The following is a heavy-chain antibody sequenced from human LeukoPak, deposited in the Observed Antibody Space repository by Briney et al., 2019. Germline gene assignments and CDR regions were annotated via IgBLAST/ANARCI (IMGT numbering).Heavy chain of an antibody. J-gene: IGHJ4*02. CDR2: ISGSGDNT. V-gene: IGHV3-23*01. Sequence: GGSLRLSCAASGFTFSNFAMSWVRQAPGKGLEWVSAISGSGDNTYYADSVKGRFTISRDNSKNTLYLQMNSLRAEDTAVYYCAKAGSQNSNYYYFDYWGQGTLVTVSS. D-gene: IGHD4-11*01. CDR3: AKAGSQNSNYYYFDY. CDR1: GFTFSNFA.